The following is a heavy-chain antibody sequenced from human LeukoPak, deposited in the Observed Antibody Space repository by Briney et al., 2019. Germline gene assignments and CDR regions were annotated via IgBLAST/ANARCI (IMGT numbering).Heavy chain of an antibody. J-gene: IGHJ4*02. CDR3: AKRYYQDSSGYLGSIDY. V-gene: IGHV3-23*01. D-gene: IGHD3-22*01. CDR1: GFTFSSYA. CDR2: ISGSGGST. Sequence: GGSLRLSCAASGFTFSSYAMNWVRQAPGKGLEWVSAISGSGGSTYYADSVKGRSTISRDNSKNTLYLQMNSLRAEDTAVYFCAKRYYQDSSGYLGSIDYWGQGTLVTVSS.